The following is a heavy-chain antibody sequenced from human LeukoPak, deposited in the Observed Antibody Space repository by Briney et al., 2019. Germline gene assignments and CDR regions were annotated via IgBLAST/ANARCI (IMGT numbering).Heavy chain of an antibody. Sequence: GVSLRLSCAASGFTFDDYAMHWVRQAPGKGLVWVSRIKNDGGTSYADSVKGRFTISRDNAKNTLYLQMNSLRAEDTAVYYCLRDLNYWGQGILVTVSS. CDR1: GFTFDDYA. D-gene: IGHD3-9*01. CDR2: IKNDGGT. J-gene: IGHJ4*02. CDR3: LRDLNY. V-gene: IGHV3-74*01.